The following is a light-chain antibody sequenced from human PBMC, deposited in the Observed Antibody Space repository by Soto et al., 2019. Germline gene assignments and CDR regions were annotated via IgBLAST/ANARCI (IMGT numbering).Light chain of an antibody. Sequence: DIQMTQSPSTMSASVGDRVTITCRARQNINSWLAWYQQKPGKAPNLLIYDASTLESGAPSRFSGSGSGTEFTLTISSLQPEDFATYYCQQFHSFSRTFGQGTKVEVK. J-gene: IGKJ1*01. CDR2: DAS. CDR1: QNINSW. V-gene: IGKV1-5*01. CDR3: QQFHSFSRT.